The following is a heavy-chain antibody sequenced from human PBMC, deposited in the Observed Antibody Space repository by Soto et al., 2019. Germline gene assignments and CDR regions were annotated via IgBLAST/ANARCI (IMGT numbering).Heavy chain of an antibody. Sequence: GGSLTLSCAPSGFTFSCYAMHWVRQAPGKGLEYVSAISSNGGSTYYANSVKGRFTISRDNSKNTLYLQMGSLRAEDMAVYYCARGPGYYFDYWGQGT. J-gene: IGHJ4*02. V-gene: IGHV3-64*01. CDR2: ISSNGGST. CDR1: GFTFSCYA. CDR3: ARGPGYYFDY.